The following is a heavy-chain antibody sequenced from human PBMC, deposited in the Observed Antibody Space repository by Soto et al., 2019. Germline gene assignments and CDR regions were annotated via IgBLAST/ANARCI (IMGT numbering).Heavy chain of an antibody. D-gene: IGHD4-17*01. V-gene: IGHV1-2*02. CDR1: GYTFTGYY. CDR2: INPNSGGT. Sequence: QVQLVQSGAEVKKPGASVKVSCKASGYTFTGYYMHWVRQAPGQGLEWMGWINPNSGGTNYAQKFQGRVTMTRDTSISTAYMELSRLRSDDTAVYYCARGVVGDYPLYYSYGMDVWGQGTTVTVSS. J-gene: IGHJ6*02. CDR3: ARGVVGDYPLYYSYGMDV.